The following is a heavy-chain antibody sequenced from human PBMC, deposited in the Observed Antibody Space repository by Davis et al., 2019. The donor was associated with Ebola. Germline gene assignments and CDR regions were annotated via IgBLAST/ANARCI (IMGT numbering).Heavy chain of an antibody. V-gene: IGHV4-31*03. CDR2: IYYSGST. CDR1: GGSISRGGSY. CDR3: ARDLRYDSSGYDYYFYMDV. D-gene: IGHD3-22*01. Sequence: PSETLSLTCTVSGGSISRGGSYWTWIRQHPGKGLVWIGYIYYSGSTDYKPSLKSRVTISLDTSENQFSLNLYSVTAPDTAVYYCARDLRYDSSGYDYYFYMDVWGKGTTVTVSS. J-gene: IGHJ6*03.